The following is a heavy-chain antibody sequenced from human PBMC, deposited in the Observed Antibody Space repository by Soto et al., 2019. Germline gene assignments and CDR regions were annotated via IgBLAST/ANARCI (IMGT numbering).Heavy chain of an antibody. CDR2: TYYRSKWYR. CDR3: VRDGGSSYGFFDY. J-gene: IGHJ4*02. CDR1: GDSVSSNSAA. D-gene: IGHD5-18*01. Sequence: QVQLQQSGPGLVKPSQTLSLTCAISGDSVSSNSAAWNWFRQSPSRGLEWLGRTYYRSKWYRNYAVSVESRITINPDTSKNQFSLQLNSVTPEDTAVYYCVRDGGSSYGFFDYWGQGTLVTVSS. V-gene: IGHV6-1*01.